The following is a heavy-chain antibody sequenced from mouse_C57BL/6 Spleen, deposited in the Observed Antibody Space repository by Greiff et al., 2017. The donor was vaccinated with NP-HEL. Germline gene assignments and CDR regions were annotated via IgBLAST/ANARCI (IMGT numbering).Heavy chain of an antibody. CDR1: GYTFTSYW. CDR2: IDPNSGGT. Sequence: QVQLQQPGAELVKPGASVKLSCKASGYTFTSYWMHWVKQRPGRGLEWIGRIDPNSGGTKYNEKFKSKATLTVDKPSSTSYMQLSSLTSEDSAVYYCARPPSLYGNYVRYAMDYWGQGTSVTVSS. CDR3: ARPPSLYGNYVRYAMDY. V-gene: IGHV1-72*01. D-gene: IGHD2-1*01. J-gene: IGHJ4*01.